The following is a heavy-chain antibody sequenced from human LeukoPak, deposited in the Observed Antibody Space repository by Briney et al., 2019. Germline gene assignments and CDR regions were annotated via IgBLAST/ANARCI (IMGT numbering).Heavy chain of an antibody. V-gene: IGHV2-5*01. Sequence: ESGPTLVNPTQTLTLTCTFSGFSLSTSGVGVGWIRQPPGKALEWLALNYWNDDKRYSPSLKSRLTITKDTSKNQVVLTMTNMDPVDAATYYCAHREQYYDFWSGYYIGYFDYWGQGTLVTVSS. CDR1: GFSLSTSGVG. CDR2: NYWNDDK. CDR3: AHREQYYDFWSGYYIGYFDY. J-gene: IGHJ4*02. D-gene: IGHD3-3*01.